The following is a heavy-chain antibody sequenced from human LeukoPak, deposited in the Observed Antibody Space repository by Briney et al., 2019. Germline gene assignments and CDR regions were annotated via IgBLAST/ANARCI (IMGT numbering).Heavy chain of an antibody. CDR1: GFTFSSYG. J-gene: IGHJ4*02. CDR2: ISGSGGST. V-gene: IGHV3-23*01. D-gene: IGHD3-10*01. Sequence: PGGSLRLSCAASGFTFSSYGMSWVRQAPGKGLEWVSAISGSGGSTYYADSVKGRFTISRDNSKNTLHLQMNSLRAEDTAVYYCAKDRYYGSGNYDYWGQGTLVTVSS. CDR3: AKDRYYGSGNYDY.